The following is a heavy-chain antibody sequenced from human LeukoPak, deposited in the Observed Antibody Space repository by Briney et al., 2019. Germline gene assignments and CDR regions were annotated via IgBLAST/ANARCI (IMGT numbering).Heavy chain of an antibody. CDR1: GFTFSSYS. D-gene: IGHD2-2*01. CDR3: AKEPASPAAPNSRNWYFDL. J-gene: IGHJ2*01. CDR2: ISSSSSYI. Sequence: GGSLRLSCAASGFTFSSYSMNWVRQAPGKGLEWVSSISSSSSYIYYADSVKGRFTISRDNSKNTLYLQMNSLRAEDTAVYYCAKEPASPAAPNSRNWYFDLWGRGTLVTVSS. V-gene: IGHV3-21*04.